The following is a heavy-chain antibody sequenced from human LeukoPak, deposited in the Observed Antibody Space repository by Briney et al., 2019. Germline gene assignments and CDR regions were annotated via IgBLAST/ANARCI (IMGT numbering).Heavy chain of an antibody. CDR1: GFTFSSYE. D-gene: IGHD6-13*01. CDR3: ASVGGSSSWSADY. V-gene: IGHV3-48*03. J-gene: IGHJ4*02. Sequence: PGGSLRLSCAASGFTFSSYEMNWVRQAPGKGLEWVSYISSSGSTIYYADSVKGRFTISRDNAKNSLHLQMNSLRAEDTAVYYCASVGGSSSWSADYWGQGTLVTVSS. CDR2: ISSSGSTI.